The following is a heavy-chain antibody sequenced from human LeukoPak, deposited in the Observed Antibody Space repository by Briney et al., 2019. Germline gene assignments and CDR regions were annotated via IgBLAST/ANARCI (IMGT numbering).Heavy chain of an antibody. CDR1: GFTFSSYA. D-gene: IGHD3-10*01. V-gene: IGHV3-23*01. Sequence: GGSLRLSCAASGFTFSSYAMSWVRQAPGKGLEWVSAISGSGGSTYYADSVKGRFTISRDNSKNTLYLQMNSLRAEDTAVYYCAKDIGHYYGSGSAFDYWGQGALVTVSS. CDR2: ISGSGGST. CDR3: AKDIGHYYGSGSAFDY. J-gene: IGHJ4*02.